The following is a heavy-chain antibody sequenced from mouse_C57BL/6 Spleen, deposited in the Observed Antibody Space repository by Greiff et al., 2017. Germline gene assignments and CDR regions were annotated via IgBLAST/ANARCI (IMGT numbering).Heavy chain of an antibody. CDR2: IDPNSGGT. J-gene: IGHJ4*01. CDR1: GYTFTSYW. D-gene: IGHD1-1*01. Sequence: VKLQESGAELVKPGASVKLSCKASGYTFTSYWMHWVKQRPGRGLEWIGRIDPNSGGTKYNEKFKSKATLTVDKPSSTAYMQLSSLTSEDSAVYYCAREYYGSRDAMDYWGQGTSVTVSS. V-gene: IGHV1-72*01. CDR3: AREYYGSRDAMDY.